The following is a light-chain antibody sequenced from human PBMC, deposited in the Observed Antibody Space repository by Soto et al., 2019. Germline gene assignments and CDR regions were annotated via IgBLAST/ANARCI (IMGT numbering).Light chain of an antibody. J-gene: IGLJ3*02. CDR1: SSNVGSYNF. CDR2: EVS. Sequence: QSALTQPASVSGSRGQSSTIPCTGTSSNVGSYNFVSWYRQYPGKAPELIIYEVSQRPSTFFNRFSGSKSGNTASQTISDLQYEEEADNYCCSSEGNNALVFGGPTKVTV. V-gene: IGLV2-23*02. CDR3: CSSEGNNALV.